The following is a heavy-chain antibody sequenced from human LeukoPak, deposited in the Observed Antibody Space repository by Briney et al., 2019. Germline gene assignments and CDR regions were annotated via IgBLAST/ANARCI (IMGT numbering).Heavy chain of an antibody. CDR1: GGSFSGYY. V-gene: IGHV4-34*01. CDR2: IYHSGRT. J-gene: IGHJ4*02. D-gene: IGHD3-10*01. CDR3: ARATADYYGSVPPGPLDY. Sequence: SETLSLTCAVYGGSFSGYYWSWIRQPPGKGLEWIGIIYHSGRTDYNPSLKSRVTISVDTSKNQFSLKLSSVTAADTAVYYCARATADYYGSVPPGPLDYWGQGTLVTVSS.